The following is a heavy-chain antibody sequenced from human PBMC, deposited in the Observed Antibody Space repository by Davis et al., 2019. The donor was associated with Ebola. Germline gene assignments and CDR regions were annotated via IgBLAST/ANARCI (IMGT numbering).Heavy chain of an antibody. CDR2: IIPILGIA. J-gene: IGHJ6*02. V-gene: IGHV1-69*04. CDR1: GYTFTSYA. D-gene: IGHD2-15*01. Sequence: SVKVSCKASGYTFTSYAMHWVRQAPGQGLEWMGRIIPILGIANYAQKFQGRVTITADKSTSTAYMELSSLRSEDTAVYYCARTVVVVAATQYYYYYGMDVWGQGTTVTVSS. CDR3: ARTVVVVAATQYYYYYGMDV.